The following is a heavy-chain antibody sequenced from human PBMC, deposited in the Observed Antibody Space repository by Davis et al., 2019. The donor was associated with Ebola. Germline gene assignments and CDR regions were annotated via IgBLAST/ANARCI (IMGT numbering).Heavy chain of an antibody. J-gene: IGHJ4*02. CDR3: ARAVERNYNYQRAFDY. Sequence: AAPVKVSCKASGGTFSSYAISWVRQAPGQGLEWMGGIIPIFGTANYAQKFQGRVTITADESTSTAYMELSSLRSEDTAVYYCARAVERNYNYQRAFDYWGQGTLVTVFS. V-gene: IGHV1-69*13. D-gene: IGHD5-24*01. CDR1: GGTFSSYA. CDR2: IIPIFGTA.